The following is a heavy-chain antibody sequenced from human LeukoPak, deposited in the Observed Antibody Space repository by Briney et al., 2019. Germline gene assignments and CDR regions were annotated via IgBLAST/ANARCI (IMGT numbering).Heavy chain of an antibody. Sequence: PSETLSLTCAVSGGSINSDYWWTWVRQSPGKGLEWIGEISHTGSANYNLSLESRVTISTDKSKNQFSLMLRSVAAADTAVYYCARHDDFLSPYDYWGQGVLVTVSS. CDR2: ISHTGSA. D-gene: IGHD3-3*01. CDR3: ARHDDFLSPYDY. CDR1: GGSINSDYW. V-gene: IGHV4-4*02. J-gene: IGHJ4*02.